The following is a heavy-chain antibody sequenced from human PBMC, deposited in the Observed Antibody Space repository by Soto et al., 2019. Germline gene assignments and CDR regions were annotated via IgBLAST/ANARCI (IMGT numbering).Heavy chain of an antibody. V-gene: IGHV3-33*01. CDR3: ARAESDYDILTGQLDY. Sequence: PGGSLRLSCAASGFTFSSYGMHRVRQAPGKGLGWVAVIWYDGSNKYYADSVKGRFTISRDNSKNTLYLQMNSLRAEDTAVYYCARAESDYDILTGQLDYWGQGTLVTVSS. D-gene: IGHD3-9*01. CDR1: GFTFSSYG. J-gene: IGHJ4*02. CDR2: IWYDGSNK.